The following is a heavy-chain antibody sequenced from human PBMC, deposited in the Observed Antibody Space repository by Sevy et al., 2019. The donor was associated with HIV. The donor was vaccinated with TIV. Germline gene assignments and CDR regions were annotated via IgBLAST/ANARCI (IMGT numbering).Heavy chain of an antibody. V-gene: IGHV3-48*03. Sequence: GSLRLSCTASGFTFSSYEMNWVRQAPGKGLEWVSYISNSGSTIHYSDSVKGRFTISRDNAKNSLYLQMNSLRAEDTAVYYCARDLPPSATTVTHFDYWGRGTLVTVSS. J-gene: IGHJ4*02. CDR3: ARDLPPSATTVTHFDY. D-gene: IGHD4-17*01. CDR1: GFTFSSYE. CDR2: ISNSGSTI.